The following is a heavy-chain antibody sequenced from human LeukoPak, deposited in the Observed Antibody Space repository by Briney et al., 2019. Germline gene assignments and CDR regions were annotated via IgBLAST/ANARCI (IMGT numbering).Heavy chain of an antibody. Sequence: KPSETLSLTCTVSGGSMSSYYWSWIRQPPGKGLGWIGYIYYSGSTNYNPSHKSRVTISVDTSKNQFSLKLSSVTAADTAVYYCARWGDGYNVDAFDIWGQGTMVTVSS. CDR3: ARWGDGYNVDAFDI. CDR2: IYYSGST. CDR1: GGSMSSYY. V-gene: IGHV4-59*01. D-gene: IGHD5-24*01. J-gene: IGHJ3*02.